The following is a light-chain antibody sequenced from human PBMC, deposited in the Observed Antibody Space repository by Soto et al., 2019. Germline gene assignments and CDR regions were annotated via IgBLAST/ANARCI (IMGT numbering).Light chain of an antibody. V-gene: IGLV2-11*01. CDR2: DVS. J-gene: IGLJ1*01. CDR1: SGDVGGYNY. CDR3: RSYAGSSLYV. Sequence: QSALTQPRSVSGSPGQSVTISCTGTSGDVGGYNYVSWYQQHPGKAPKLMIYDVSKRPSGVPDRFSGSKSGNTASLTISGLQAEDEADYYCRSYAGSSLYVFGTGTKVTV.